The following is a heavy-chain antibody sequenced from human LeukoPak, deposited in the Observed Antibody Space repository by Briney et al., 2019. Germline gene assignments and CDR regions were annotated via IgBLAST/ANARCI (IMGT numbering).Heavy chain of an antibody. Sequence: GGSLRLSCAASGVTFSSYSMNCVRQAPGKGLEWVSSISSTSIYKYYADSVKGRFTISRDNAKDSLFLQMNSLRAEDTAIYYCARDPRIYCTNGICRDDYFDNWGQGTLVTVSS. CDR2: ISSTSIYK. CDR3: ARDPRIYCTNGICRDDYFDN. CDR1: GVTFSSYS. D-gene: IGHD2-8*01. J-gene: IGHJ4*02. V-gene: IGHV3-21*01.